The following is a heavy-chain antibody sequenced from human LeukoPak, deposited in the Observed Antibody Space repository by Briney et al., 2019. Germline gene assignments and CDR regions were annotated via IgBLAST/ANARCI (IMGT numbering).Heavy chain of an antibody. CDR3: ARVGGVSWHPYYYYYMDV. CDR2: IYYTGST. CDR1: GGSISNYY. J-gene: IGHJ6*03. V-gene: IGHV4-59*01. D-gene: IGHD3-16*01. Sequence: PSETLSLTCTVSGGSISNYYWNWIRQPPGKGLEWIGYIYYTGSTNYNPSLKSRVTISVDTSKNQFSLKLSSVTAADTAVYYCARVGGVSWHPYYYYYMDVWGKGTTVTISS.